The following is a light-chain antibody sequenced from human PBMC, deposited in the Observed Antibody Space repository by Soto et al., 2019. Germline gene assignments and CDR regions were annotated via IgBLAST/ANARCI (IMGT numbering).Light chain of an antibody. CDR2: EVV. J-gene: IGLJ1*01. V-gene: IGLV2-11*01. Sequence: QSALTPPRSVSGSPGQSVTISCTGTSSDVGGYNCVSWYQHHPGKAPRLIIYEVVQRPSGVPDRFSGSKSGNTASLTVSGLQAADEADYFCKSYAGSNTYVFGSGTKV. CDR3: KSYAGSNTYV. CDR1: SSDVGGYNC.